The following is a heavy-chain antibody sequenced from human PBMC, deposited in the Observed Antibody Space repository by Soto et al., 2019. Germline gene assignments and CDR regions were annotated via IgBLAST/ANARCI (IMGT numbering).Heavy chain of an antibody. CDR3: ARDLGCGWYDNFDD. CDR2: INPDSGAT. D-gene: IGHD6-19*01. Sequence: ASVKVACKASGYTFIAYYIHWVRQAPGQGLEWMGWINPDSGATNYAQKFQGRVTMTSDTSISAASMELRRLRSDDTAVYYCARDLGCGWYDNFDDWGQGTLVTVS. J-gene: IGHJ4*02. V-gene: IGHV1-2*02. CDR1: GYTFIAYY.